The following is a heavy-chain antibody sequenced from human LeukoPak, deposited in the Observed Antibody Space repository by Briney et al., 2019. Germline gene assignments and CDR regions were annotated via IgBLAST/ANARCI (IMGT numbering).Heavy chain of an antibody. Sequence: SETLSLTCAVYGGSFSGYYWSWIRQPPGKGLEWIGEINHSGSTNYNPSLKSRVTISVDSSKNQFSLKLSSVTAADTAVYYCARPNDYGGNQIDYWGQGTLVTVSS. D-gene: IGHD4-23*01. J-gene: IGHJ4*02. V-gene: IGHV4-34*01. CDR3: ARPNDYGGNQIDY. CDR2: INHSGST. CDR1: GGSFSGYY.